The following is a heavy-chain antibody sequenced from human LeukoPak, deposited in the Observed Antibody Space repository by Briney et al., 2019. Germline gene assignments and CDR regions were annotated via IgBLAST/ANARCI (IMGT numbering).Heavy chain of an antibody. CDR3: AKDLMRLAMVRGASTYYYGMDV. CDR1: GFTFSSYG. J-gene: IGHJ6*04. D-gene: IGHD3-10*01. V-gene: IGHV3-30*18. Sequence: GGSLRLSCAASGFTFSSYGMHWVRQAPGKGLEWVAVISYDGSNKYYADSVKGRFTISRDNSKNTLYLQMNSLRAEDTAVYYCAKDLMRLAMVRGASTYYYGMDVWGKGTTVTVSS. CDR2: ISYDGSNK.